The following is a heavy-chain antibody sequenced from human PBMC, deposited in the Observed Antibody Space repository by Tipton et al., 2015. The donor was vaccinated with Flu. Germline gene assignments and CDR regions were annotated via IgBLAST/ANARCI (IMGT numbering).Heavy chain of an antibody. V-gene: IGHV4-34*01. CDR1: GASSSGYY. CDR3: ARGRLNYDFWSGSPLNYYYYDMDV. D-gene: IGHD3-3*01. Sequence: TLSLTCAVYGASSSGYYWSWIRQPPGKGLEWIGEIDHSGSTNYNPSLKSRVTISVDTSKNQFSLKLSSVTAADTAVYYCARGRLNYDFWSGSPLNYYYYDMDVWGQGTTVTVSS. J-gene: IGHJ6*02. CDR2: IDHSGST.